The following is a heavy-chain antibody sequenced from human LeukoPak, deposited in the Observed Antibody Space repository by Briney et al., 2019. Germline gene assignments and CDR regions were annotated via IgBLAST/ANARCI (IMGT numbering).Heavy chain of an antibody. CDR3: ARDWEMATIAAAALGY. J-gene: IGHJ4*02. V-gene: IGHV3-7*01. D-gene: IGHD6-13*01. CDR2: INRDGSQK. Sequence: GGSLRLSCGTSGFGFGIYWMTWVHQAPGKGLEWVANINRDGSQKHYVDSVKGRFTISRDNAGKSLYLDMDSLRAEDTAVYYCARDWEMATIAAAALGYWGQGTRVTVSS. CDR1: GFGFGIYW.